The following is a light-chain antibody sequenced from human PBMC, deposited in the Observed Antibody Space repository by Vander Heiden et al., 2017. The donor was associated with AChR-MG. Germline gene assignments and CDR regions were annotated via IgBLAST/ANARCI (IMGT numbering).Light chain of an antibody. CDR3: QAWDSSTYVV. Sequence: SYELTQPPSASVSPGQTASITCSGDKLGDKYACWYQQKPGQSPVLVIYQYSKRPSGIPERFSGSNSGNTATLTISGTQAMDEADYYCQAWDSSTYVVFGGGTKLTVL. V-gene: IGLV3-1*01. CDR2: QYS. J-gene: IGLJ2*01. CDR1: KLGDKY.